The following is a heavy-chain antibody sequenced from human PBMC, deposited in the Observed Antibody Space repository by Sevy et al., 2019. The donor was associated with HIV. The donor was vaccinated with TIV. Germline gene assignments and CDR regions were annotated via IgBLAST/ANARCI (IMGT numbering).Heavy chain of an antibody. CDR1: GFTFGNHA. J-gene: IGHJ4*01. D-gene: IGHD2-8*01. CDR3: ARYHCTDGVYFRSGYFDY. Sequence: GGSLRLSCAASGFTFGNHAIHWVRQAPGKGLEWVAIISFDGRNEHYAGSVKGRFTISRDNSKKTVYLQMTNLRSEDAAVYYCARYHCTDGVYFRSGYFDYWGQGTLVTVSS. V-gene: IGHV3-30*04. CDR2: ISFDGRNE.